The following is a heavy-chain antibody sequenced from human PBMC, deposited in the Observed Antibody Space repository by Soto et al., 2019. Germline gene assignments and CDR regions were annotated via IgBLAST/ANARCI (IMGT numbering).Heavy chain of an antibody. CDR2: ISSSGSTI. CDR3: ARDRGLGVVVTATGAFDI. J-gene: IGHJ3*02. V-gene: IGHV3-11*01. D-gene: IGHD2-21*02. Sequence: GGSLRLSCAASGFTFSDYYMSWIRQAPGKGLEWVSYISSSGSTIYYADSVKGRFTISRDNAKNSLYLQMNSLRAEDTAVYYCARDRGLGVVVTATGAFDIWGQGTMVTVSS. CDR1: GFTFSDYY.